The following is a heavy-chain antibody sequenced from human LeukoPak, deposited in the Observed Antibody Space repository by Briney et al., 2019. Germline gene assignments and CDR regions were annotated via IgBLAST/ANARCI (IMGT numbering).Heavy chain of an antibody. V-gene: IGHV3-7*01. CDR1: GFTFSSNW. CDR2: INPDGSAQ. CDR3: ARANNSSWHN. Sequence: GGSLRLSCATSGFTFSSNWMSWVRHAPGRGLDWVASINPDGSAQYYAASVKGRFTVSRDNAKNSLYLQMSSLRVEDTAIYYCARANNSSWHNWGQGALVTVSS. D-gene: IGHD2-15*01. J-gene: IGHJ4*02.